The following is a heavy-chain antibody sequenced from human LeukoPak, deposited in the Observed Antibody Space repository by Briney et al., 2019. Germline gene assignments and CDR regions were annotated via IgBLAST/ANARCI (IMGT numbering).Heavy chain of an antibody. Sequence: SETLSLTCTVSGGSISSSSYYWGWIRQPPGKGLEWIGSIYYSGITYYNPSLKSRVTISVDTSKNQFSLKLSSVTAADAAVYYCARNGGSYTFDIWGQGTMVTVSS. CDR2: IYYSGIT. CDR1: GGSISSSSYY. J-gene: IGHJ3*02. CDR3: ARNGGSYTFDI. D-gene: IGHD1-26*01. V-gene: IGHV4-39*07.